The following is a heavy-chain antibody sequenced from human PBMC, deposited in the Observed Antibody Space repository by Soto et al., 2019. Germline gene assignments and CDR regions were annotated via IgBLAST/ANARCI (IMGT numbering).Heavy chain of an antibody. CDR3: ARTHRDSGRQNKIRYYFDY. Sequence: GASVKVSCKASGGTFSSYAISWVRQAPGQGLEWMGGIIPIFGTANYAQKFQGRVTITADESTSTAYMELSSLRSEDTAVYYCARTHRDSGRQNKIRYYFDYWGQGTLVTVSS. V-gene: IGHV1-69*13. CDR2: IIPIFGTA. J-gene: IGHJ4*02. D-gene: IGHD2-21*01. CDR1: GGTFSSYA.